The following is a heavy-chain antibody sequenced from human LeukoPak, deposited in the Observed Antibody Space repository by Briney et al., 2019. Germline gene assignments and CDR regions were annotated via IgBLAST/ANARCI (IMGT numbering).Heavy chain of an antibody. Sequence: GGSVSLSCAGSGHTFSSYAMHCARPPRGGGLEGVAFILYEGSKKYYAASVKGRHTISRDHSQNTPYLQMNSLRAEDTAVYYCARGPPRGEWLLNWFDPWGQGTLVTVSS. CDR3: ARGPPRGEWLLNWFDP. J-gene: IGHJ5*02. CDR1: GHTFSSYA. D-gene: IGHD5-12*01. CDR2: ILYEGSKK. V-gene: IGHV3-30-3*01.